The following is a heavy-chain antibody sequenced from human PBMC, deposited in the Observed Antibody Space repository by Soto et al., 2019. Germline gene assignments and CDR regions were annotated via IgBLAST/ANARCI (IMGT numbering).Heavy chain of an antibody. J-gene: IGHJ4*02. D-gene: IGHD5-18*01. CDR3: ATESGSTYGYFDH. CDR1: GGSVTSDEDH. CDR2: ISNSGST. V-gene: IGHV4-30-4*01. Sequence: ASETLSLTCTVSGGSVTSDEDHWTWIRQSPGKGLEWIGYISNSGSTGYNPSLKTRLSMSVDRSKNQFTPRLTSVTAADTAVYFCATESGSTYGYFDHWGQGTQVTVSS.